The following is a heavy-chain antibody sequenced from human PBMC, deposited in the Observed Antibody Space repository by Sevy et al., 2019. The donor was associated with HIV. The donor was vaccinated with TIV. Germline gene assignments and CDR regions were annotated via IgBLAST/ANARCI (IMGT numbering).Heavy chain of an antibody. Sequence: GGSLRLSCAASGFSVNSNYMTWVRQAPGKGLDWVSIIYSDGSTKYADALKGRFTISRDNSKNTMYRQMNSLRVEDTAVYYCARGGTIFGLVRHYFDYWGQGTLVTVSS. CDR3: ARGGTIFGLVRHYFDY. CDR1: GFSVNSNY. D-gene: IGHD3-3*01. V-gene: IGHV3-66*01. J-gene: IGHJ4*02. CDR2: IYSDGST.